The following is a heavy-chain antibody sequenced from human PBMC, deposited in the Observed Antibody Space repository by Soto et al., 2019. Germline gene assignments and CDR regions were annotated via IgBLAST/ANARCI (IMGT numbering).Heavy chain of an antibody. CDR1: GYGLTIYG. Sequence: ASVNRSCKAAGYGLTIYGISWVLQAPVQGLEWMGLIIAYNGNTNYAQKRQGRVTMTTDTSTSTAYMELRSVRFEDTAVYYCARWEFGITIFGVLPYYSGMAFRGKGTTVTVS. J-gene: IGHJ6*04. CDR3: ARWEFGITIFGVLPYYSGMAF. CDR2: IIAYNGNT. V-gene: IGHV1-18*04. D-gene: IGHD3-3*01.